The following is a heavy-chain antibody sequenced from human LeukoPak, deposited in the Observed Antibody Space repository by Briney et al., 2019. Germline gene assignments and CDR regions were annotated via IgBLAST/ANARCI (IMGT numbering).Heavy chain of an antibody. CDR2: ISSGGTTI. CDR3: ARDGGYSYGSFDY. CDR1: GFTFSSFE. J-gene: IGHJ4*02. Sequence: GSLRLSCAASGFTFSSFEMNWVRQAPGEGLEWGSYISSGGTTIYYADSVKGRFTISRDNAKNSLYLQMNSLRAEDTAVYYCARDGGYSYGSFDYWGQGTLVTVSS. V-gene: IGHV3-48*03. D-gene: IGHD5-18*01.